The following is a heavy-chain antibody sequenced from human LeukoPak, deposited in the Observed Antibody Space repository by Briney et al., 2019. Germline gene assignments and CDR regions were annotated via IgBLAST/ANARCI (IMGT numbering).Heavy chain of an antibody. CDR3: ARGTPGHEVGATHWFDP. Sequence: PSETLSLTCTVSGGSISSSSYYWGWIRQPPGKGLEWIGSIYYSGSTYYNPSLKSRVTISVDTSKNQFSLKLSSVTAADTAVYYCARGTPGHEVGATHWFDPWGQGTLVTVSS. D-gene: IGHD1-26*01. V-gene: IGHV4-39*07. CDR1: GGSISSSSYY. J-gene: IGHJ5*02. CDR2: IYYSGST.